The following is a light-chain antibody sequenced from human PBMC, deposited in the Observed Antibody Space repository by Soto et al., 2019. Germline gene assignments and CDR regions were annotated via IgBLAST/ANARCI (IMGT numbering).Light chain of an antibody. CDR1: SSDVGDYHY. CDR3: SSYSSSGTLYV. Sequence: QSALTQRASVSGSPGQSITISCTGSSSDVGDYHYVAWYQQHPDKAPKLMIFDVSSRPSGVSNRFSGSKSGSTASLTISGLQAEDEADYFCSSYSSSGTLYVFGTGTKVTVL. J-gene: IGLJ1*01. V-gene: IGLV2-14*03. CDR2: DVS.